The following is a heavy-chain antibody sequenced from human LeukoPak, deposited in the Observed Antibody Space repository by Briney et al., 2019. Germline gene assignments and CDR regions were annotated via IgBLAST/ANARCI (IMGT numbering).Heavy chain of an antibody. J-gene: IGHJ4*02. CDR1: GYTFTSYD. Sequence: GASVNVSCKASGYTFTSYDINWVRQATGQGLEWMGWMNPNTGNTGYAQNFQGRVTMTRNTSISTAYMELSSLRSEDTAVYFCAREGRVVVAAKAWRYYFDYWGQGTLVTVSS. V-gene: IGHV1-8*01. CDR2: MNPNTGNT. CDR3: AREGRVVVAAKAWRYYFDY. D-gene: IGHD2-15*01.